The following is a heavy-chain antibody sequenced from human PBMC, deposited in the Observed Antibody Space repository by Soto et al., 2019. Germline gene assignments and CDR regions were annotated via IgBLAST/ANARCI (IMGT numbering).Heavy chain of an antibody. Sequence: SVKVSCKASGGTFSSYAISWVRQAPGQGLEWMGGIIPIFGTANYAQKFQGRVTITAGESTSTAYMELSSLRSEDTAVYYCAKRDRDIVVVPAAIPLGPYGMDVWGQGTTVTVS. CDR3: AKRDRDIVVVPAAIPLGPYGMDV. V-gene: IGHV1-69*13. CDR2: IIPIFGTA. J-gene: IGHJ6*02. D-gene: IGHD2-2*01. CDR1: GGTFSSYA.